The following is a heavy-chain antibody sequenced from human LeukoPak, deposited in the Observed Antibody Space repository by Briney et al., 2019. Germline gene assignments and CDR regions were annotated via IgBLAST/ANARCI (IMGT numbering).Heavy chain of an antibody. V-gene: IGHV3-33*06. D-gene: IGHD3-22*01. CDR3: AKVYYDSSGQILFDY. J-gene: IGHJ4*02. CDR1: GFTFSGHG. CDR2: IWYDGSNK. Sequence: GGSLRLSCAASGFTFSGHGMHWVRQAPGKGLEWVAVIWYDGSNKYYADSVKGRFTISRDNSKNTLYLQMNSLRAEDTAVYYCAKVYYDSSGQILFDYWGQGTLVTVSS.